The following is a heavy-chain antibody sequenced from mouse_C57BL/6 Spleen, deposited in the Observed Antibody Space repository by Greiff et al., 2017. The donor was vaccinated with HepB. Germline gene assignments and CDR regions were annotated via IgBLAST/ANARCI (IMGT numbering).Heavy chain of an antibody. CDR1: VYTFTSYW. V-gene: IGHV1-64*01. CDR2: IHPNSGST. J-gene: IGHJ3*01. D-gene: IGHD3-2*02. Sequence: VQLQQPGAELVKPGASVKLSCKASVYTFTSYWMHWVKQRPGQGLEWIGMIHPNSGSTNYNEKFKSKATLSVDKSSSTAYMQLSSLTSEDSAVYYCARYDSSGSWFAYWGQGTLVTVSA. CDR3: ARYDSSGSWFAY.